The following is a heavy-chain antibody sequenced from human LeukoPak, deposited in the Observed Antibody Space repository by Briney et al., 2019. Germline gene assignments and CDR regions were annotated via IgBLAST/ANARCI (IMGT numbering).Heavy chain of an antibody. CDR3: ARGRVTAAAGTLFDY. D-gene: IGHD6-13*01. CDR1: GGSFSGYY. J-gene: IGHJ4*02. Sequence: SETLSLTCAVYGGSFSGYYWSWIRQPPGKGLEWIGEINHSGSTNYNPSLKSRVTISVDTSKNQFSLKLSSVTAADTAVYYCARGRVTAAAGTLFDYWGQGTLVTVSS. V-gene: IGHV4-34*01. CDR2: INHSGST.